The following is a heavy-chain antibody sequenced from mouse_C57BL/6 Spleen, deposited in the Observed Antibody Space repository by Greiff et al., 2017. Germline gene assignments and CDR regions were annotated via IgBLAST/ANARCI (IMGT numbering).Heavy chain of an antibody. J-gene: IGHJ4*01. CDR1: GFSFNTYA. D-gene: IGHD1-1*01. V-gene: IGHV10-1*01. CDR3: VRHKITTYYYAMDY. Sequence: EVHLVESGGGLVQPKGSLKLSCAASGFSFNTYAMNWVRQAPGKGLEWVARIRSKSNNYATYYADSVKDRFTISRDDSESMLYLQMNNLKTEDTAMYYCVRHKITTYYYAMDYWGQGTSVTVSS. CDR2: IRSKSNNYAT.